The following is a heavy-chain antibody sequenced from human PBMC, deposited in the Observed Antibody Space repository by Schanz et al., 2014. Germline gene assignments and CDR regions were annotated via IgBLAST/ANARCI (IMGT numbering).Heavy chain of an antibody. CDR1: GFTFSSYA. Sequence: EGQLLESGGGLIQPGGSLRLSCAASGFTFSSYAMSWVRQAPGKGLEWVSALSGSGGSTYYADSVKGRFTISRDNSKNTLYLQMNSLRAEDTAVYYCAKQIHYDMLTVTRNWGQGTLXNVSS. CDR3: AKQIHYDMLTVTRN. D-gene: IGHD3-9*01. CDR2: LSGSGGST. J-gene: IGHJ4*02. V-gene: IGHV3-23*01.